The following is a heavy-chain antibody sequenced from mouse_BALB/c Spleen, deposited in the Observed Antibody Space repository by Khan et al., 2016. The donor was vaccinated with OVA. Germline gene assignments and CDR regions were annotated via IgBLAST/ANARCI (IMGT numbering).Heavy chain of an antibody. CDR3: ASGGYWYFDV. J-gene: IGHJ1*01. CDR1: GYTFTTYG. CDR2: INTYTREP. D-gene: IGHD1-1*02. Sequence: XIQLVQSGPELKKPGETVKISCKASGYTFTTYGMNWVKQTPGKGLKWMGWINTYTREPTYADDFKGRFAYSLDTSASTAYLPINNLKDGDSATDFCASGGYWYFDVWGAGTTVTVSS. V-gene: IGHV9-3-1*01.